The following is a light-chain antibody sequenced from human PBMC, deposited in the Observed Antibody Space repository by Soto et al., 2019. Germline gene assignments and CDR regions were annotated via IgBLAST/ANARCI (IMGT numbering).Light chain of an antibody. CDR1: SSDVGGYNY. V-gene: IGLV2-14*01. CDR2: EVT. J-gene: IGLJ1*01. Sequence: QSALTQPASVSGSPGQSITISCTGTSSDVGGYNYVSWYQQHPGQAPKLIIYEVTNRPSGISNRFSGSKSGNTASLTISGLQTEDEADYYCISFTSRHTYVFGTGTKLNVL. CDR3: ISFTSRHTYV.